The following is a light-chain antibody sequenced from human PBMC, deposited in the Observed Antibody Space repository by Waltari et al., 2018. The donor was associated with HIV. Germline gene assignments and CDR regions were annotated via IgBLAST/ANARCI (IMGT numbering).Light chain of an antibody. CDR2: DDS. Sequence: SYVLTQPPSVSVAPGQTARITCGGNNIGSKSVHWYQQKPGQAPVLVVYDDSDWPSGIPERFSGSNSGNTATLTISRVEAGDEADYYCQVWDSSSDHTRVFGGGTKLTVL. J-gene: IGLJ2*01. CDR3: QVWDSSSDHTRV. CDR1: NIGSKS. V-gene: IGLV3-21*02.